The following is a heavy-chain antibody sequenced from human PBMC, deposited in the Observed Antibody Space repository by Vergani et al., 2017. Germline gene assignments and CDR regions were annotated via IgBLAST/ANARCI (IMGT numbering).Heavy chain of an antibody. D-gene: IGHD3-9*01. V-gene: IGHV1-46*03. CDR3: ARGDYGILTGYRY. CDR1: GYTFSNYY. CDR2: INPSGGHT. Sequence: QVQVVQSGAEVKKSGASVKVSCKTSGYTFSNYYMHWVRQAPGQGLEWMGIINPSGGHTNYAQKFQGRVTMTRDTSTSTVYMELSSLRSEDTALYYCARGDYGILTGYRYWGQGTLVT. J-gene: IGHJ4*01.